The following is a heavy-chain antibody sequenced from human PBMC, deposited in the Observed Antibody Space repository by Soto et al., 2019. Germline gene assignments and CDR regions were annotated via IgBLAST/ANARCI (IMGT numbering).Heavy chain of an antibody. CDR1: GYDFSSYP. V-gene: IGHV1-3*01. J-gene: IGHJ4*02. D-gene: IGHD1-26*01. CDR3: ARRGLPSTIGGAAWAYLDH. Sequence: QVQLVQSGAEVKNPGASVKVSCKSSGYDFSSYPINWVRQAPGQRPEWVGWINVANGNTQYSRKVQDRVTITRDTSATTVYMLLSSLRSEDTAVYFCARRGLPSTIGGAAWAYLDHWGQGTLVTVSS. CDR2: INVANGNT.